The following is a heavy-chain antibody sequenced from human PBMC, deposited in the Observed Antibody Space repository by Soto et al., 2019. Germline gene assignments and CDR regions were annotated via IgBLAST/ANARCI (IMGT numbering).Heavy chain of an antibody. V-gene: IGHV1-69*02. D-gene: IGHD4-17*01. Sequence: GASVKVSCKASGGTFSSYTISWVRQAPGQGLEWIGRIIPILGIANYAQKFQGRVTITADKSTSTAYMELSSLRSEDTAVYYCARISQPHDYGDSDYWGQATLVTVSS. J-gene: IGHJ4*02. CDR2: IIPILGIA. CDR1: GGTFSSYT. CDR3: ARISQPHDYGDSDY.